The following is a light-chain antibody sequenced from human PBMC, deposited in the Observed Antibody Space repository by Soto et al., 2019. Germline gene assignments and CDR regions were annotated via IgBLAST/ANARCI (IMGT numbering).Light chain of an antibody. J-gene: IGLJ1*01. CDR3: SSFAGISLRV. Sequence: QSALTQPRSVSGSPGQSVTISCTGTSRDVGGYNYVSWYQQHPGKAAKLMIYDVSKRPSGVPDRFSGSKSGNTASLTISGLQAEDEADYYCSSFAGISLRVFGTGTKVTVL. V-gene: IGLV2-11*01. CDR1: SRDVGGYNY. CDR2: DVS.